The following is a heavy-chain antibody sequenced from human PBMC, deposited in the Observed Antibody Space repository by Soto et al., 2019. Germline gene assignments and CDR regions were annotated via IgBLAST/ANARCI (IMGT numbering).Heavy chain of an antibody. CDR1: GGSISSYY. Sequence: NPSETLSLTCTVSGGSISSYYWSWIRQPPGKGLEWIGYIYYSGSTNYNPSLKSRVTISVDTSKNQFSLKLSSVTAADTAVYYCARWSFPDYYGMDVWGQGTTVTVSS. J-gene: IGHJ6*02. CDR2: IYYSGST. V-gene: IGHV4-59*01. CDR3: ARWSFPDYYGMDV.